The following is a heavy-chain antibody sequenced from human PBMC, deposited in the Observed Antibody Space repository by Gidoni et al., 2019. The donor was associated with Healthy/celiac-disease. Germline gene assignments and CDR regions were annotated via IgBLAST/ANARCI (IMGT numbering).Heavy chain of an antibody. CDR1: GGTFSSYA. V-gene: IGHV1-69*01. J-gene: IGHJ6*02. CDR2: IIPIFVTA. Sequence: QVQLVQSGAEVKKPGSSVKVCCKASGGTFSSYAISWVRKAPGQGLEWLGGIIPIFVTANYAQKVQCRVTITANESTSTADMELSSLRSEDTAVYYCAVDAQGGSYFGYYYYGMDVWGQGTTVTVS. D-gene: IGHD1-26*01. CDR3: AVDAQGGSYFGYYYYGMDV.